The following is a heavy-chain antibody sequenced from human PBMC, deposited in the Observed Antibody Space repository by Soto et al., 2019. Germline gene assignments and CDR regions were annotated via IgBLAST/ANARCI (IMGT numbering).Heavy chain of an antibody. D-gene: IGHD6-19*01. J-gene: IGHJ6*02. CDR2: ISGPGGST. CDR1: GLTFNIYA. Sequence: PGGSLRVSCAASGLTFNIYAMNWVRQAPGKGLEWVSAISGPGGSTYYADSVKGRFIISRDNSRNTLFLQMSSLRAEDTAVYFCAKAVVAGLDYYYGMDVWGQGTTVTVSS. V-gene: IGHV3-23*01. CDR3: AKAVVAGLDYYYGMDV.